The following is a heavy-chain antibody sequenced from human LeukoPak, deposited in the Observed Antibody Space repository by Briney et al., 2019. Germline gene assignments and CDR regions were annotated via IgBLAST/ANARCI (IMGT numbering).Heavy chain of an antibody. CDR2: IYTSGST. J-gene: IGHJ5*02. D-gene: IGHD3-10*01. Sequence: SETLSLTCAISGGSISSYYSSWIGQPAGTGLEWIGRIYTSGSTNYNSSLKSRITISGDTSKNQFSLKLSSVTAADTAVYYCARESTGFGEFVWFDPWGQGILVTVSS. V-gene: IGHV4-4*07. CDR3: ARESTGFGEFVWFDP. CDR1: GGSISSYY.